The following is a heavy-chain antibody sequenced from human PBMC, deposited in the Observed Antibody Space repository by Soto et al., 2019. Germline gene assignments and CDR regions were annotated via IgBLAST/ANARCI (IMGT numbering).Heavy chain of an antibody. D-gene: IGHD1-26*01. Sequence: ASVKVSCKASGYTSTSYYMHWVRQAPGQGLEWLGIINPSGGSTSYAQKFQGRVTMTRDTSTSTVYMELSSLRSEDTAVYYCARVPRGSYPAARYYYGMDVWGQGTKVTVSS. CDR3: ARVPRGSYPAARYYYGMDV. V-gene: IGHV1-46*01. J-gene: IGHJ6*02. CDR1: GYTSTSYY. CDR2: INPSGGST.